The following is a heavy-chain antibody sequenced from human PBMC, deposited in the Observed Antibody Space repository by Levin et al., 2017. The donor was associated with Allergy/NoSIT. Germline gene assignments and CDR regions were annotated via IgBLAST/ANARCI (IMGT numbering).Heavy chain of an antibody. CDR2: IYYSGST. CDR1: GGSISSYY. D-gene: IGHD5-24*01. J-gene: IGHJ4*02. V-gene: IGHV4-59*01. CDR3: ARDGDGYPPPQFDY. Sequence: PSETLSLTCTVSGGSISSYYWSWIRQPPGKGLEWIGYIYYSGSTNYNPSLKSRVTISVDTSKNQFSLKLSSVTAADTAVYYCARDGDGYPPPQFDYWGQGTLVTVSS.